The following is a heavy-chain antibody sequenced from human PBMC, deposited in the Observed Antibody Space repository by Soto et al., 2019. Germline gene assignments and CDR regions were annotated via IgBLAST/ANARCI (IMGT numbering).Heavy chain of an antibody. CDR3: ARDRGVAPPVAGNTHYYYYMDV. Sequence: QDQLVQSGAEVKKPGASVTVSCKASGYSFTNYGITWVRQAPGQGLEWMGWISAFNGNTHYARKLQGRVTMTTDASTSTAYMELRSLRSDDTAVYYCARDRGVAPPVAGNTHYYYYMDVWGKGTTVTVSS. CDR1: GYSFTNYG. V-gene: IGHV1-18*01. D-gene: IGHD6-19*01. CDR2: ISAFNGNT. J-gene: IGHJ6*03.